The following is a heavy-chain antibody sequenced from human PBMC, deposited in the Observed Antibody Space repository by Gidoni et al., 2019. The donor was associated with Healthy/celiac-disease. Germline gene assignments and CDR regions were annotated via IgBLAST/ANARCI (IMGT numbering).Heavy chain of an antibody. CDR3: ANWGIAAAGYYYYYGMDV. D-gene: IGHD6-13*01. J-gene: IGHJ6*02. CDR1: GFTFSSYA. CDR2: ISGSGGST. Sequence: EVQLLESGGGLVQPGGSLRLSCAASGFTFSSYAMSWVRQAPGKGLEWVSAISGSGGSTYYADSVKGRFTISRDNSKNTLYLQMNSLRAEDTAVYYCANWGIAAAGYYYYYGMDVWGQGTTVTVSS. V-gene: IGHV3-23*01.